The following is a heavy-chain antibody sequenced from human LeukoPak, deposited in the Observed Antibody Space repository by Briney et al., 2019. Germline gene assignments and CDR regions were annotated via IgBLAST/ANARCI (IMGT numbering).Heavy chain of an antibody. CDR3: ATGSGLWSPDY. D-gene: IGHD5-18*01. Sequence: PGGSLRLSCAASGFTFSSYWMHWVRQAPGKGLVWVSRIDNGGRGTSYADSVKGRFTISRDNAKNRLYVQMNNLRVEDTAVYYCATGSGLWSPDYWGQGTLVTVSS. CDR2: IDNGGRGT. J-gene: IGHJ4*02. CDR1: GFTFSSYW. V-gene: IGHV3-74*01.